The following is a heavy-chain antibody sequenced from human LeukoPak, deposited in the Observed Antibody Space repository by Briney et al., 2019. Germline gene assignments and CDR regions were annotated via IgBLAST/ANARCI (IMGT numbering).Heavy chain of an antibody. CDR2: IYTSGST. CDR1: GGSISSGSYY. V-gene: IGHV4-61*02. Sequence: SQTLSLTCTVSGGSISSGSYYWSWIRQPAGKGLEWIGRIYTSGSTNYNPSLKSRVTISVDTSKNQCSLKLSSVTAADTAVYYCATSLYDFWSGYYEGIFDYWGQGTLVTVSS. CDR3: ATSLYDFWSGYYEGIFDY. D-gene: IGHD3-3*01. J-gene: IGHJ4*02.